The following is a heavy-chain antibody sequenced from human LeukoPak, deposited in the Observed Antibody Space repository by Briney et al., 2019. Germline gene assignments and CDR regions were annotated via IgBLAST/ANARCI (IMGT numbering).Heavy chain of an antibody. V-gene: IGHV4-59*01. CDR2: IYYSGST. CDR3: ARETSQKGAHYMDV. Sequence: SETLSLTCTVSGGSISSYCWSWIRQPPGKGLEWIGYIYYSGSTNYNPSLKSRVTISVDTSKNQFSLKLRSVTAADRAVYYCARETSQKGAHYMDVWGKGTTVTISS. D-gene: IGHD3-16*01. CDR1: GGSISSYC. J-gene: IGHJ6*03.